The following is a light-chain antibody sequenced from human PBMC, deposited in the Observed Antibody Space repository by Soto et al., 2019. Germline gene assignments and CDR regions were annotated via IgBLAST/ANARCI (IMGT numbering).Light chain of an antibody. V-gene: IGKV3-20*01. CDR1: QSVCSHC. J-gene: IGKJ5*01. CDR3: RLVG. CDR2: AIS. Sequence: EVVLTQSPGTLSLSPGDTATLSCRATQSVCSHCLAWYQQKPDQAPRLLIYAISSRATGVPDRFSGSGSGTDFSLTNGRLEPEDFAVYCCRLVGFGQGTQLDVK.